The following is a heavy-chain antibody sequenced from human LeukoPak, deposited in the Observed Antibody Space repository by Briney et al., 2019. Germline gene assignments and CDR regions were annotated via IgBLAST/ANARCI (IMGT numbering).Heavy chain of an antibody. V-gene: IGHV3-15*01. Sequence: GGSLRLSCAASGFTFSNAWMSWVRQAPGKGLQWVGRIKSKTDGGTTDYAAPVKGRFTISRYDSKNTLYLQMNSLKTEDTAVYYCQIEGGYCSSTSCYLFDYWGQGTLVTVSS. J-gene: IGHJ4*02. CDR3: QIEGGYCSSTSCYLFDY. CDR1: GFTFSNAW. D-gene: IGHD2-2*01. CDR2: IKSKTDGGTT.